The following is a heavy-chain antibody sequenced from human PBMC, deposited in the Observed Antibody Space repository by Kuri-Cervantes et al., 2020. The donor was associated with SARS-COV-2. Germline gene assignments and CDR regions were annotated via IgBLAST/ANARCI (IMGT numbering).Heavy chain of an antibody. CDR1: GGSIRSYF. Sequence: ESLKISCNVSGGSIRSYFWSWIRQAPGKGLEWIGCMYFNGRTNYNPSLKRRVSMSVDTSKSQFSLNLASMSAADTAVYYCAKAYWNYNYFDYWGQGTLVTVSS. J-gene: IGHJ4*02. CDR2: MYFNGRT. CDR3: AKAYWNYNYFDY. D-gene: IGHD1-7*01. V-gene: IGHV4-59*01.